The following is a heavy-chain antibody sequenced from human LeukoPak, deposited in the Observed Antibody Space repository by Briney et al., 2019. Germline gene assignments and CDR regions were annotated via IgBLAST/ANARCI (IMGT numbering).Heavy chain of an antibody. D-gene: IGHD3-3*01. CDR3: AREGMAIGFARFPIFNY. Sequence: SETLSLTCTVSGGSISSYYWNWIRQPPGKGLEWIGDIYYSGSTNYNPSLKSRVTISVDTSKNQFSLRLTSVTAADTAVYYCAREGMAIGFARFPIFNYWGQGTLVTVSP. J-gene: IGHJ4*02. CDR1: GGSISSYY. CDR2: IYYSGST. V-gene: IGHV4-59*01.